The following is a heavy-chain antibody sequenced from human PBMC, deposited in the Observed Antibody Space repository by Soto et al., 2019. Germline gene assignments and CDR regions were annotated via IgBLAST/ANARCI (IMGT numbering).Heavy chain of an antibody. V-gene: IGHV3-66*01. CDR3: ASDLPDYGDYLR. CDR1: GSTVSSNH. D-gene: IGHD4-17*01. CDR2: IYSNGRT. J-gene: IGHJ4*02. Sequence: EVQVVESGGGLVQPGGSLRLSCAVSGSTVSSNHMSWVRQAPGKGLECVAVIYSNGRTYYADSVKARFTISTDSPGNTVYLQMESLRAEDTAVYYCASDLPDYGDYLRWGQGTLVTVSS.